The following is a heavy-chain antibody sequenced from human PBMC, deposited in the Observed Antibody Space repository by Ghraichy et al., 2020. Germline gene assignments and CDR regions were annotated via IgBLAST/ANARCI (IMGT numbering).Heavy chain of an antibody. V-gene: IGHV3-21*01. Sequence: GESLNISCAASGFTFSSYSMNWVRQAPGKGLEWVSSISSSSSYIYYADSVKGRFTISRDNAKNSLYLQMNSLRAEDTAVYYCARDDYGDIDYWGQGTLVTVSS. D-gene: IGHD4-17*01. J-gene: IGHJ4*02. CDR3: ARDDYGDIDY. CDR1: GFTFSSYS. CDR2: ISSSSSYI.